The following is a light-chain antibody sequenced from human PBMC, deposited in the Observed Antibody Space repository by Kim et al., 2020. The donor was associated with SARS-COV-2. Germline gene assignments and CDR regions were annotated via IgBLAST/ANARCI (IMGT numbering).Light chain of an antibody. V-gene: IGLV1-44*01. CDR2: SYN. CDR1: SSNIGGNT. J-gene: IGLJ1*01. Sequence: QSVLTQPPSASGTPGQRVTISCSGSSSNIGGNTVNWYQQLPGTAPKLLIHSYNQRPSGVPDRFSGSKSGTSASLAISGLQSEDEADYYCAAWDDSLNGYVFGAGTRSPS. CDR3: AAWDDSLNGYV.